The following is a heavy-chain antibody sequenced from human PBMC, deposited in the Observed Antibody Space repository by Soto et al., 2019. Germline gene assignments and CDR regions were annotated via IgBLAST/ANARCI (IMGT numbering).Heavy chain of an antibody. D-gene: IGHD3-3*01. J-gene: IGHJ6*02. CDR2: TYYKSKWYY. CDR3: ARIPYDFWSGYLKDYYYYGMDV. V-gene: IGHV6-1*01. CDR1: GDSVSSNSAG. Sequence: PSQTLSLTCDISGDSVSSNSAGWNWIRQTPSRGLEWLGRTYYKSKWYYTYAASLKSRLTISKDTSKSQVVLTMTNMDPVDTATYYCARIPYDFWSGYLKDYYYYGMDVWGQGTTVTVSS.